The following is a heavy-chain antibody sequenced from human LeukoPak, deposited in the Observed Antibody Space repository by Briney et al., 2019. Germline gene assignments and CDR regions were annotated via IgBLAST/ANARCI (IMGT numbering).Heavy chain of an antibody. CDR3: AKDPGSCNGPTCNGNYYYMDV. D-gene: IGHD2-2*01. J-gene: IGHJ6*03. Sequence: GGSLRLSCAASGFTFSSYAMHWVRRAPGKGLEWVTFLHYDASNKYYADSVKGRFTISRDNSKNTLYLQMNSLRVEDTAVYFCAKDPGSCNGPTCNGNYYYMDVWGKGTMVTVSS. CDR2: LHYDASNK. CDR1: GFTFSSYA. V-gene: IGHV3-30*02.